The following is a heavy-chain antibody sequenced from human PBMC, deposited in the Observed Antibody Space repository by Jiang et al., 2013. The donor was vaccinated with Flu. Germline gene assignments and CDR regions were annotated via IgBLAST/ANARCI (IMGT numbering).Heavy chain of an antibody. J-gene: IGHJ2*01. CDR1: GGSISSSSYY. V-gene: IGHV4-39*01. CDR3: ARRTTVLPSEWYFDL. Sequence: GLVKPSETLSLTCTVSGGSISSSSYYWGWIRQPPGKGLEWIGSIYYSGSTYYNPSLKSRVTISVDTSKNQFSLKLSSVTAADTAVYYCARRTTVLPSEWYFDLWGRGTLVTVSS. D-gene: IGHD4-17*01. CDR2: IYYSGST.